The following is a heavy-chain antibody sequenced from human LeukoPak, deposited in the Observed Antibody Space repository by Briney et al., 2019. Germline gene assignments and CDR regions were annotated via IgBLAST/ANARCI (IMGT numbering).Heavy chain of an antibody. V-gene: IGHV3-23*01. Sequence: GGSLRLSCAASGFTFSSYAMTWVRQAPGEGLEWVSAISGSGGSTYYADSVKGRFTISRDNSKNTLYLQMNSLRAEDTAVYYCAKRYYYDSSGYFRYFDYWGQGTLVTVSS. D-gene: IGHD3-22*01. CDR3: AKRYYYDSSGYFRYFDY. J-gene: IGHJ4*02. CDR2: ISGSGGST. CDR1: GFTFSSYA.